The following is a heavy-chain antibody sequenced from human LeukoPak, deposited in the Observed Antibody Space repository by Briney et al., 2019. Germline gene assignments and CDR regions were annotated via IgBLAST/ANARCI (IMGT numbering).Heavy chain of an antibody. Sequence: ASVKVSCKASGYTFTGYYMHWVRQAPGQGLEWMGWINPNSGGTNYAQKFQGRVTMTRDTSISTAYMELSRLRSDDTAVYYCARDQGDSSGYYPFDYWGQGTLVTVSS. D-gene: IGHD3-22*01. CDR2: INPNSGGT. V-gene: IGHV1-2*02. J-gene: IGHJ4*02. CDR3: ARDQGDSSGYYPFDY. CDR1: GYTFTGYY.